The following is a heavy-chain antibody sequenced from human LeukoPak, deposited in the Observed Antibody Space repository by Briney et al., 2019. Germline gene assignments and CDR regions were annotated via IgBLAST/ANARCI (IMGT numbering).Heavy chain of an antibody. CDR2: IKYGGST. CDR3: ARRIGGSAEIDY. J-gene: IGHJ4*02. D-gene: IGHD1-26*01. V-gene: IGHV4-39*01. CDR1: GVSISRSSYY. Sequence: PSETLSLTCTVSGVSISRSSYYWNWIRQPPGKGLEWIGNIKYGGSTYYNPSLKSRVTISVDTSKNQFSLKLSSVTAADTAVFYCARRIGGSAEIDYWGQGTLVTVSS.